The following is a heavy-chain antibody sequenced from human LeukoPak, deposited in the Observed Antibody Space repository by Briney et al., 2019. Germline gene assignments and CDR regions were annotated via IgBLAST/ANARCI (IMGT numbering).Heavy chain of an antibody. J-gene: IGHJ4*02. CDR2: ITDSGIRT. CDR1: GFIFNSYA. V-gene: IGHV3-23*01. D-gene: IGHD1-26*01. Sequence: GGSLRLSCAASGFIFNSYAMAWVRQGPEKGLEWVSSITDSGIRTYYADSVKGRFTISRDNSKNTLFLQMNSLRAEDTAVYYCAKGFRGSYDYWGQGTLVTVSS. CDR3: AKGFRGSYDY.